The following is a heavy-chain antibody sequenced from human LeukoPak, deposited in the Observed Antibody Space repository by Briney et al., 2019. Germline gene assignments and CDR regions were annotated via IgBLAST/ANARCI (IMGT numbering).Heavy chain of an antibody. V-gene: IGHV3-21*04. J-gene: IGHJ3*02. CDR2: ISSSSSYI. CDR1: GFTFSSYS. Sequence: GGSLRLSCAASGFTFSSYSMNWVRQAPGKGLEWVSSISSSSSYIYYADSVKGRFTISRDNSKNTLYLQMNSLRAEDTAVYYCAKDSGGRNVVWGAFDIWGQGTVVTVSS. D-gene: IGHD2-2*01. CDR3: AKDSGGRNVVWGAFDI.